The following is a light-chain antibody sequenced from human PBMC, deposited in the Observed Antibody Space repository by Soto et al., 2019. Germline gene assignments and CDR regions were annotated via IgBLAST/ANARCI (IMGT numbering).Light chain of an antibody. V-gene: IGKV3-20*01. CDR1: QGVSSSY. J-gene: IGKJ2*01. CDR2: GAS. Sequence: EIVLTXXXXTLSLSPGERATLSCRASQGVSSSYLAWYQQKPGQAPRLLIYGASGRATGIPDRFSGSGSGTDFTLTISRLEPEDFAVYYCQQYGSSPMYTFGQGTKLEIK. CDR3: QQYGSSPMYT.